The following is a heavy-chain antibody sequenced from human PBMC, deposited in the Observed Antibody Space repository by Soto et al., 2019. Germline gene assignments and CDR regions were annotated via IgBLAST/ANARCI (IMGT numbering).Heavy chain of an antibody. CDR2: IIPIFDKP. D-gene: IGHD1-26*01. Sequence: QVQLVQSGTEVRKPGSSVKVSCKAPGGSFSTYAISWVRQAPGQGLELMGGIIPIFDKPDYGQKFQGRLTITADESTTTAYMELSNLRSEDTAMYYCARAKDRAELGGNYYYIMDVWGQGTTVAVSS. CDR3: ARAKDRAELGGNYYYIMDV. V-gene: IGHV1-69*12. J-gene: IGHJ6*02. CDR1: GGSFSTYA.